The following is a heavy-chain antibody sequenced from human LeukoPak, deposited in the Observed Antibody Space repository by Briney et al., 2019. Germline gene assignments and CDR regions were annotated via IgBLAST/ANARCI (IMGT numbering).Heavy chain of an antibody. CDR1: GFTFDDYA. J-gene: IGHJ3*02. CDR3: TKDLYADYDSSGGAFDI. CDR2: VSWNTGSI. V-gene: IGHV3-9*01. D-gene: IGHD3-22*01. Sequence: PGRSLRLSCAASGFTFDDYAMHWVRQAPGKGLEWVSGVSWNTGSIGYADSVKGRFTISRDNAKNSLYLQMNSLRAEDTALYYCTKDLYADYDSSGGAFDIWGQGTMVTVSS.